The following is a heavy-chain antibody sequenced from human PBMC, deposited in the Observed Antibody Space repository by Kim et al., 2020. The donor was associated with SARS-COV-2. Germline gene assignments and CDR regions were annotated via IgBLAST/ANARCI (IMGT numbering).Heavy chain of an antibody. Sequence: GGSLRLSCVASGFTFVTYGMHWVRQAPGKGLEWVALISYNGANKYYIDSVKGRFTVSRDNSGNTLFLQMDSLKPEDTAVYYCARDVEAYGDYDWYNYAMDVCGQGTNVTVSS. D-gene: IGHD4-17*01. CDR3: ARDVEAYGDYDWYNYAMDV. CDR1: GFTFVTYG. J-gene: IGHJ6*02. CDR2: ISYNGANK. V-gene: IGHV3-30*03.